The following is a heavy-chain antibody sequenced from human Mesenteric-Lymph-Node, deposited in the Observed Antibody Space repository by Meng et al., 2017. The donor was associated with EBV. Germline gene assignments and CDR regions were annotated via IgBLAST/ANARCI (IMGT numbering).Heavy chain of an antibody. CDR3: ARDLKRETYDY. CDR2: IWSDGSYQ. Sequence: GRLVGPGGGVVQAGRSLRLSCAASGFTFSSYDIHWVRQAPGKGLEWVAVIWSDGSYQYYADSVKGRFTTSRDNSKNTVYLQLNSLRAEDTAVYYCARDLKRETYDYWGQGTLVTVSS. V-gene: IGHV3-33*01. J-gene: IGHJ4*02. CDR1: GFTFSSYD.